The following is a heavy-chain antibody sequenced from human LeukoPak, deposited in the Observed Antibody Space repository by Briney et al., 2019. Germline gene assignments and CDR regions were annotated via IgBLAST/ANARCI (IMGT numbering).Heavy chain of an antibody. J-gene: IGHJ4*02. CDR1: GYTFTGYY. Sequence: GASVTVSCKASGYTFTGYYMHWVRQAPGQGLEWMGWINPNSGGTNYAQKFQGRVTMTRDTSISTAYMELSRLRSDDTAVYYCARGSYYDSSGYYYYFDYWGQGTLVTASS. V-gene: IGHV1-2*02. D-gene: IGHD3-22*01. CDR2: INPNSGGT. CDR3: ARGSYYDSSGYYYYFDY.